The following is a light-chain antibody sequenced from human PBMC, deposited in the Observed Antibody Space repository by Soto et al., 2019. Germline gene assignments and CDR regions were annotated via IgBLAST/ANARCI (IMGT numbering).Light chain of an antibody. CDR3: QQYNSYLYT. J-gene: IGKJ2*01. Sequence: DIQMTQSPSTLSASVGDRVTITCRASQSISSCLAWYQQKPGKAPKLLIYDASTLESGFPSRFSGSGSGTECPPTISSLQPDDVAAYYCQQYNSYLYTFGHGTKLEIK. CDR2: DAS. V-gene: IGKV1-5*01. CDR1: QSISSC.